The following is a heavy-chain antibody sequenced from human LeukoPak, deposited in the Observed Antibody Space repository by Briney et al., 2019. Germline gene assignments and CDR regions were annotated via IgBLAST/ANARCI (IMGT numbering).Heavy chain of an antibody. J-gene: IGHJ4*02. Sequence: AGGSLRLSCEASGFTFSTYAMTWVRQAPGKGPEWVSTISGSGGDSTYYADSVKGRFTISRDNSKNTLYLQMNSLRAEDTAVYYCASDTDGSGSYVPHYWGQGTLVIVSS. CDR2: ISGSGGDST. CDR3: ASDTDGSGSYVPHY. V-gene: IGHV3-23*01. CDR1: GFTFSTYA. D-gene: IGHD3-10*01.